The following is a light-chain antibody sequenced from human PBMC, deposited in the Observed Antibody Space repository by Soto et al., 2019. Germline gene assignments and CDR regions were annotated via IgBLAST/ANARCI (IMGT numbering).Light chain of an antibody. CDR2: GAS. Sequence: EIVMTQSPATLSVSPGERATLSCRASQSVSSNLAWYQQKPGQAPRLLIYGASTRATGIPARFSGSGSGTEFTLTISSRQSEDFAVYYWQQYNNWPQTFVQGTKVEMK. CDR1: QSVSSN. CDR3: QQYNNWPQT. V-gene: IGKV3-15*01. J-gene: IGKJ1*01.